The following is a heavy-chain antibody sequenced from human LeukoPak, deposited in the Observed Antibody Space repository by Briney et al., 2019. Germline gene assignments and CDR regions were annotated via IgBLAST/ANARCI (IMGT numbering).Heavy chain of an antibody. V-gene: IGHV1-18*01. J-gene: IGHJ4*02. CDR3: ARAGPVSGIAVPLRY. Sequence: ASVKVSCKASGYTFTSYGISWVRQAPGQGIEWMGWISAYNGNTNYAQKLQGRVTMTTDTSTSTAYMELRSLRSDDTAVYYCARAGPVSGIAVPLRYWGQGTLVTVSS. D-gene: IGHD6-19*01. CDR2: ISAYNGNT. CDR1: GYTFTSYG.